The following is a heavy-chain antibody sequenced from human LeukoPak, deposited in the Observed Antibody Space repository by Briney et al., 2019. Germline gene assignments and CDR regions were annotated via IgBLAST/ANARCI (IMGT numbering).Heavy chain of an antibody. V-gene: IGHV1-18*01. J-gene: IGHJ4*02. Sequence: ASVKVSCKASGYTFASNGISWVRQAPGQGLEWMGWISVYNGNTKYAQKLQDRVTMTTDTSTNTAYMELRSLRSDDTAVYYCAISITSRPNLYYFGYWGQGTLVTVSS. CDR2: ISVYNGNT. D-gene: IGHD6-6*01. CDR1: GYTFASNG. CDR3: AISITSRPNLYYFGY.